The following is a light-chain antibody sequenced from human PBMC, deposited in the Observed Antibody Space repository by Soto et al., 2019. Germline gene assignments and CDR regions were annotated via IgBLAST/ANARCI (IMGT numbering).Light chain of an antibody. CDR2: EVT. J-gene: IGLJ2*01. CDR1: SSDVGGYNY. CDR3: SSYAGSNNL. V-gene: IGLV2-8*01. Sequence: QSVLTQPPSASGSPGQSVTISCTGTSSDVGGYNYVSWYQQHPGKAPKLMIYEVTKRPSGVPDRFSGSKSGNTASLTVSGLQAEDEADYYYSSYAGSNNLFGGGTKLTVL.